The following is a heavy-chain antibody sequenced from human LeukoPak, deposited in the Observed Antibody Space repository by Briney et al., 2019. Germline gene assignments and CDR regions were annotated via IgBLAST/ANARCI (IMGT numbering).Heavy chain of an antibody. J-gene: IGHJ4*02. D-gene: IGHD2-8*02. CDR3: TRDPTGGNHYGPFDY. CDR2: ISASGITI. CDR1: GFSFDVHA. V-gene: IGHV3-48*03. Sequence: GGSLRLSCAASGFSFDVHAMTWVRQAPGKGLEWVSYISASGITIYYADSVKGRFTISRDNAKNSLYLQMNRLRAEDTAVYYCTRDPTGGNHYGPFDYWGQGTLVTVSS.